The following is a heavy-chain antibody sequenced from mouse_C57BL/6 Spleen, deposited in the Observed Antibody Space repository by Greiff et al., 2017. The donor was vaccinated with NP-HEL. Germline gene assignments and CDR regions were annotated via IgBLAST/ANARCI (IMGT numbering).Heavy chain of an antibody. CDR2: IRNKANGYTT. CDR3: ASSYDYDWFAY. Sequence: DVKLVESGGGLVQPGGSLSLSCAASGFTFTDYYMSWVRQPPGKALEWLGFIRNKANGYTTEYSASVKGRFTISRDNSQSILYLQMNALRAEDSATYYCASSYDYDWFAYWGQGTLVTVSA. V-gene: IGHV7-3*01. J-gene: IGHJ3*01. D-gene: IGHD2-4*01. CDR1: GFTFTDYY.